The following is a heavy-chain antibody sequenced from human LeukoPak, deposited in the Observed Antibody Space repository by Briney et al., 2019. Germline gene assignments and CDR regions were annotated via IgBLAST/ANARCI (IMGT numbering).Heavy chain of an antibody. Sequence: ASVKVSCKASGYTFTGYYMHWVRQAPGQGLEWMGWINPNSGGTNYAQKFQGRVTMTRDTSISTAYMELSRLRSDDTAVYYCARVGYCSSTSCPPRKDFQHWGRGTLVTVSS. J-gene: IGHJ1*01. CDR1: GYTFTGYY. V-gene: IGHV1-2*02. CDR2: INPNSGGT. D-gene: IGHD2-2*01. CDR3: ARVGYCSSTSCPPRKDFQH.